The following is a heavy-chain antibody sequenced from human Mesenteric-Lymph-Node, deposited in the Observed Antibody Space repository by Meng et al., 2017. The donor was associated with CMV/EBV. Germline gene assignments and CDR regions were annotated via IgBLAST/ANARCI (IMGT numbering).Heavy chain of an antibody. CDR1: GFTFDGYG. V-gene: IGHV3-20*04. D-gene: IGHD3-3*01. Sequence: GESLKISCAASGFTFDGYGMNWVRQAPGRGLEWVSGIRWNGDSSSYADSVRGRFTISRDNVKKSVFLEMNSLRVEDTALYYCVKDLGGTILGYGMEVWGQGTTVTVSS. CDR3: VKDLGGTILGYGMEV. CDR2: IRWNGDSS. J-gene: IGHJ6*02.